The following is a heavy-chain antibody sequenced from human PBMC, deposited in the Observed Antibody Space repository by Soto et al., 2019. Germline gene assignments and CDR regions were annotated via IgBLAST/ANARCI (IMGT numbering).Heavy chain of an antibody. D-gene: IGHD5-12*01. CDR2: INSDGSTT. Sequence: EVQLVESGGGLVQPGGSLSLSCAASGFTFSTYWMHWVCQVPGKGLVWVARINSDGSTTSYADSVKGRFTISRDNAKNTLFLQMNSLRAEDTAVYYCAGGVATLLAWGQGTLVTVSS. CDR3: AGGVATLLA. J-gene: IGHJ5*02. V-gene: IGHV3-74*01. CDR1: GFTFSTYW.